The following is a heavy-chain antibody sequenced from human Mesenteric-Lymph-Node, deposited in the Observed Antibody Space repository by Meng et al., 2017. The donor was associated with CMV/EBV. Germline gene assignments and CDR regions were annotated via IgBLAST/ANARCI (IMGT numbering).Heavy chain of an antibody. CDR3: ARGRFWSGYSDY. D-gene: IGHD3-3*01. CDR2: INHSGST. J-gene: IGHJ4*02. CDR1: GGSFIGYY. Sequence: SETLSLTCAVYGGSFIGYYWSWIRQPPGKGLEWIGEINHSGSTNYNPSLKSRVTISVDTSKNQFSLKLSSVTAADTAVYYCARGRFWSGYSDYWGQGTLVTVSS. V-gene: IGHV4-34*01.